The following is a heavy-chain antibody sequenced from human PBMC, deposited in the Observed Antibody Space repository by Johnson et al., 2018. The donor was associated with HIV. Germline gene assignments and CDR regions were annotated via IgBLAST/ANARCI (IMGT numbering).Heavy chain of an antibody. D-gene: IGHD3-3*01. CDR3: ARGRTVVSVFDI. V-gene: IGHV3-30*03. J-gene: IGHJ3*02. Sequence: QVQLVESGGGLAQPRGSLRLSCAASGFTFSDYYMSWIRQTPGKGLEWVAVISYDGSEKYHADSVKGRFTISRDNFKSTLIVQMNNLRAEDTAVYYCARGRTVVSVFDIWGQGTMVTVSS. CDR2: ISYDGSEK. CDR1: GFTFSDYY.